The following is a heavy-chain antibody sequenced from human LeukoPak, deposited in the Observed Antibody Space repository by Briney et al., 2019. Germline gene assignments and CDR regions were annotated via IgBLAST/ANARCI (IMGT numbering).Heavy chain of an antibody. Sequence: PGWSLRLSCAASGFTFSSYGMHWVRQAPGKGLEWVAVISFDGGNKYYVDSVKGRFTISRDNSKNTLYLQLSSLRAEDTAVYYCAKPYVAGKKLIDYWGQGTLVTVSS. CDR1: GFTFSSYG. D-gene: IGHD6-19*01. V-gene: IGHV3-30*18. CDR3: AKPYVAGKKLIDY. J-gene: IGHJ4*02. CDR2: ISFDGGNK.